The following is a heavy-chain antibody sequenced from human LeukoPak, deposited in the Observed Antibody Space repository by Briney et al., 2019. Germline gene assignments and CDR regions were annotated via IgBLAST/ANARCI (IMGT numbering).Heavy chain of an antibody. V-gene: IGHV3-21*01. J-gene: IGHJ4*02. CDR2: ISSSSSYI. Sequence: GGSLRLSCVASGFTFSSYSMNWVRQAPGKGLEWVSSISSSSSYIYYADSVKGRFTISRDNAKNSLYLQMNSLRAVDTAVYYFARVSGYSGYDYSPLDYWGQGTLVTVSS. CDR1: GFTFSSYS. D-gene: IGHD5-12*01. CDR3: ARVSGYSGYDYSPLDY.